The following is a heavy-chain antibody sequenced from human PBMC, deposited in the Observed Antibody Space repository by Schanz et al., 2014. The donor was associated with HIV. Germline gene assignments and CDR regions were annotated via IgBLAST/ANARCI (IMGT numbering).Heavy chain of an antibody. V-gene: IGHV1-46*01. Sequence: QVQLVQSGAEVKKPGSSVKVSCKASGYTFTSQYMHWVRQAPGQGLEWMGLINPYDGSTSNAQKFQGRVTMTRDTSTSTVYMQLSSLTSDDTAVYYCARGSNMHSGDRWESHFYYYFGMDVWGQGTTVIVSS. D-gene: IGHD1-26*01. CDR3: ARGSNMHSGDRWESHFYYYFGMDV. CDR1: GYTFTSQY. CDR2: INPYDGST. J-gene: IGHJ6*02.